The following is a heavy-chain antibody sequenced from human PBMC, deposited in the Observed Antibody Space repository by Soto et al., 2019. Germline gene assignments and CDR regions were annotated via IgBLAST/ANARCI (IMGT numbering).Heavy chain of an antibody. J-gene: IGHJ5*02. Sequence: EVHLVESGGGLVKPGGSLRLSCAASGFTFRSFTMNWVRQAPGKGLEWVSTISSNSAYIYYTDALRGRFTISRDNAKNSLHLQMNSLIAEDTAVYYCTRDASRDSSARSWFDPWGPGTLVTVSS. CDR2: ISSNSAYI. CDR3: TRDASRDSSARSWFDP. V-gene: IGHV3-21*01. D-gene: IGHD6-13*01. CDR1: GFTFRSFT.